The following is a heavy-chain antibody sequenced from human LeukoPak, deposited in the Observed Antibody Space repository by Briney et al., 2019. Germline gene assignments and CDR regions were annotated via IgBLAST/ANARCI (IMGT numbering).Heavy chain of an antibody. CDR1: GGTFSSYA. V-gene: IGHV1-69*13. CDR3: ASRQPPYCSCTSCYKDYYYYYMDV. Sequence: GASVKVSCKASGGTFSSYAISWVRQAPGQGLEWMGGIIPIFGTANYAQKFQGRVTITADESTSTAYMELSSLRSEDTAVYYCASRQPPYCSCTSCYKDYYYYYMDVWGKGTTVTVSS. CDR2: IIPIFGTA. D-gene: IGHD2-2*02. J-gene: IGHJ6*03.